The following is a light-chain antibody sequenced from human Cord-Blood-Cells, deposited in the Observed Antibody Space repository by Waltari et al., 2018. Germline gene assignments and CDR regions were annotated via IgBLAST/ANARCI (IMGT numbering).Light chain of an antibody. Sequence: ELVLTQSPGTLSLSPGERATLSCRASQSVSSSYLAWYQQKPGQAPRLLIYGASSRATGIPDRFSGSGSGTDFTLTISRLEPEDFAVYYCQQYGSSPPYTFGQGTKPEIK. J-gene: IGKJ2*01. CDR2: GAS. CDR3: QQYGSSPPYT. V-gene: IGKV3-20*01. CDR1: QSVSSSY.